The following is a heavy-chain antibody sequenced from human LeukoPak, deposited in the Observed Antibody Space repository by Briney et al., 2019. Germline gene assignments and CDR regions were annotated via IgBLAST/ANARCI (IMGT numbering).Heavy chain of an antibody. J-gene: IGHJ4*02. CDR3: ARGEHSVDS. CDR1: GGAIRSHY. D-gene: IGHD1/OR15-1a*01. V-gene: IGHV4-4*07. CDR2: IYSSGYT. Sequence: PSETLSLTCTVSGGAIRSHYWNWIRQPAGKGLEWIGRIYSSGYTNDNPFLKSRITMSADMSKNQCSLRLNSVAAADTAVYYCARGEHSVDSWGQGMLVTVSS.